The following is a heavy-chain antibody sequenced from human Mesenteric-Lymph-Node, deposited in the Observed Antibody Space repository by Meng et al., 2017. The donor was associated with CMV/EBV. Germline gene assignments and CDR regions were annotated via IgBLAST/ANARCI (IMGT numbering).Heavy chain of an antibody. CDR2: ISGSGGST. CDR1: GFTFSSYA. D-gene: IGHD7-27*01. V-gene: IGHV3-23*01. Sequence: SGFTFSSYAMSWVRQAPGKGLEWVSAISGSGGSTYYADSVKGRFTISRDNSKNTLHLQMSGLRAEDTALYFCAKSTNINWGEIEFDSWGQGTLVTVSS. J-gene: IGHJ4*02. CDR3: AKSTNINWGEIEFDS.